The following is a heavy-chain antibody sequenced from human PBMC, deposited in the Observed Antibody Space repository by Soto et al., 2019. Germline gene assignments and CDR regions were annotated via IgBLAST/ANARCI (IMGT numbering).Heavy chain of an antibody. CDR2: IIPIFGTA. Sequence: ASVKVSCKASGGTFSSYAISWVRQAPGQGLEWMGGIIPIFGTANYAQKFQGRVTITADESTSTAYMELSSLRSEDTAVYYCARGGMTTVTSGWFDPWGQGTLVTVSS. CDR3: ARGGMTTVTSGWFDP. D-gene: IGHD4-17*01. J-gene: IGHJ5*02. CDR1: GGTFSSYA. V-gene: IGHV1-69*13.